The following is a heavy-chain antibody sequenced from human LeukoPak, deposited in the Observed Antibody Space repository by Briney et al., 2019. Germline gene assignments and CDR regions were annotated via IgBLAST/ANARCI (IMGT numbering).Heavy chain of an antibody. V-gene: IGHV4-39*07. J-gene: IGHJ3*02. CDR2: IYYSGST. CDR1: GGSISSSSYY. CDR3: ARAWELSDALDI. Sequence: SETLSLTCTVSGGSISSSSYYWGWIRQPPGKGLEWIGSIYYSGSTYYNPSLKSRVTISVDTSKNQFSLKLSSVTAADTAVYYCARAWELSDALDIWGQGTMVTVSS. D-gene: IGHD1-26*01.